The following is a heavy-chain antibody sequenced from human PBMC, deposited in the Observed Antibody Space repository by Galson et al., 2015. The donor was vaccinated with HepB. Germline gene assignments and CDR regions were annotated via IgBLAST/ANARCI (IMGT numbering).Heavy chain of an antibody. CDR2: INHSGST. J-gene: IGHJ6*03. CDR1: GGSFNGYY. D-gene: IGHD3-3*01. V-gene: IGHV4-34*01. Sequence: ETLSLTCAVYGGSFNGYYWSWIRQPPGKGLEWIGEINHSGSTNYNPSLKSRVTISVDTSKNQFSLKLSSVTAADTAVYYCARDWRVGYYYYMDVWGKGTTVTVSS. CDR3: ARDWRVGYYYYMDV.